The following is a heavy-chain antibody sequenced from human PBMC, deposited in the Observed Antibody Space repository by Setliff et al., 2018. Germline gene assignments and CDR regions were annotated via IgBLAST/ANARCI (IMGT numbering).Heavy chain of an antibody. V-gene: IGHV7-4-1*02. CDR2: INTNTGNP. D-gene: IGHD2-2*01. CDR3: ARIVCSSTSCSRFGY. Sequence: ASVKVSCKASGYTFTSYAMNWVRQAPGQGLEWMGWINTNTGNPTYAQGFTGRFVFSLDTSVSTAYLQISTLKAEDTAVYYCARIVCSSTSCSRFGYWGQGTLVTVSS. J-gene: IGHJ4*02. CDR1: GYTFTSYA.